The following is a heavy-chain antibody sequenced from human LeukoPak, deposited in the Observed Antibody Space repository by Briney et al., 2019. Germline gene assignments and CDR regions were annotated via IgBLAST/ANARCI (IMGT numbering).Heavy chain of an antibody. CDR1: GYTFTGYY. CDR3: ARSIIVVVPADDYGMDV. D-gene: IGHD2-2*01. J-gene: IGHJ6*04. V-gene: IGHV1-2*04. Sequence: ASVKVSCKASGYTFTGYYMHWVRQAPGQGLEWMGWINPNSGGTNYAQKFQGWVTMTRGTSISTAYMELSGLRSDDTAVYYCARSIIVVVPADDYGMDVWGKGTTVTVSS. CDR2: INPNSGGT.